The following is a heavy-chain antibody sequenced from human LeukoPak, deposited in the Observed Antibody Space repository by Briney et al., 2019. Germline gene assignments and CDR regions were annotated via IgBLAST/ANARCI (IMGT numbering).Heavy chain of an antibody. CDR1: GFTFSSYA. CDR2: ISGSGGST. CDR3: VKSPRNYYDSSGYYPHYFDY. V-gene: IGHV3-23*01. J-gene: IGHJ4*02. D-gene: IGHD3-22*01. Sequence: GGSLRLSCAASGFTFSSYAMSRVRQAPGKGLEWVSAISGSGGSTYYADSVKGRFTISRDNSKNTLYLQMNSLRAEDTAVYYCVKSPRNYYDSSGYYPHYFDYWGQGTLVTVSS.